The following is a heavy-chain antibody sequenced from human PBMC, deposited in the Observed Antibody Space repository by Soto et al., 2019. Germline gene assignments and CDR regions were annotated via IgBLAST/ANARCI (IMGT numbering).Heavy chain of an antibody. CDR3: ASRSGQLPYYFDY. CDR2: ISAYKGNT. J-gene: IGHJ4*02. Sequence: ASVKVSCKASGYTFTNYGISWVRQAPGQGLEWMGWISAYKGNTNYAQKFQGRVTMTTDTSTSTAYMELRSLRTDDTAVYYCASRSGQLPYYFDYWGQGTLVTVSS. D-gene: IGHD6-6*01. V-gene: IGHV1-18*01. CDR1: GYTFTNYG.